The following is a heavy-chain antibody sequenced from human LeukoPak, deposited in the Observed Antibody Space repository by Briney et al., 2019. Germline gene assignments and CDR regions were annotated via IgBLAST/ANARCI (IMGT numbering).Heavy chain of an antibody. CDR2: IYYRGSI. D-gene: IGHD1-1*01. CDR3: ARAPIHGTQPIDY. V-gene: IGHV4-31*03. CDR1: GDSLSSGGYY. J-gene: IGHJ4*02. Sequence: SQTLSLTCTVSGDSLSSGGYYWSWVRQHPGKGLEWIGYIYYRGSIYYNPSLKSRATMTVDASKNQFSLILSSVTAADTAVYYCARAPIHGTQPIDYWGQGVLVTVSS.